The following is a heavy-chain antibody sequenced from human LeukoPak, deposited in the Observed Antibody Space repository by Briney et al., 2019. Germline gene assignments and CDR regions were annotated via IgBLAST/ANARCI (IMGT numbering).Heavy chain of an antibody. V-gene: IGHV4-61*02. CDR1: GGSISSGSYY. J-gene: IGHJ4*02. CDR2: IYTSGST. CDR3: AKGYFDY. Sequence: SETLSLTCTVSGGSISSGSYYWSWIRQPAGKGLEWIGRIYTSGSTNYNPSLKSRVTISVDTSKNHFSLKLSSVTAADTAVYYCAKGYFDYWGQGTLVTVSS.